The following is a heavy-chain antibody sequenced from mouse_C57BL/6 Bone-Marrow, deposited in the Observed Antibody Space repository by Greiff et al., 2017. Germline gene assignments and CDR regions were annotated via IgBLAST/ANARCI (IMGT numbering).Heavy chain of an antibody. CDR3: ARAASTLRFLLAY. CDR1: GFTFSDYG. V-gene: IGHV5-17*01. Sequence: EVKLVESGGGLVKPGGSLKLSCAASGFTFSDYGMHWVRQAPEKGLEWVAYISSGSSTIYYADTVKGRFTISRDNAKNTLFLQMSSLRSEDTAMYYCARAASTLRFLLAYWGQGTLVTVSA. J-gene: IGHJ3*01. CDR2: ISSGSSTI. D-gene: IGHD1-1*01.